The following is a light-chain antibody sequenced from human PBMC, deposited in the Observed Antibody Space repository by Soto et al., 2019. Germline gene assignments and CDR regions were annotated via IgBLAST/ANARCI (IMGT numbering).Light chain of an antibody. CDR1: QSISSW. Sequence: DIQMTQSPSTLSASVGDRVTITCRASQSISSWLAWYQQKPGKAPKLLIYDASSLESGVPSRFRGRGSGTEFPLTITSLQPDGFETYYCQKYNIYSPGGGTFGQGTKVEIK. CDR2: DAS. J-gene: IGKJ1*01. CDR3: QKYNIYSPGGGT. V-gene: IGKV1-5*01.